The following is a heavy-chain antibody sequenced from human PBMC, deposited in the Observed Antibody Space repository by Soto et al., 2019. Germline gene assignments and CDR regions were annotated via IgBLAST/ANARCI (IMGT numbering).Heavy chain of an antibody. CDR1: GSTFSSYA. D-gene: IGHD3-10*01. CDR2: ISGGRIST. CDR3: TKEEWVGNLPRLDY. V-gene: IGHV3-23*01. J-gene: IGHJ4*02. Sequence: EVQLLESGGGLVQPGGSLRLSCAASGSTFSSYAMSWVRQAPGKGLEWVAAISGGRISTYYAAFVKGRFTISRDNSKNTLYLQMNSLRVEDTAVYYGTKEEWVGNLPRLDYWGQGTLVTVSS.